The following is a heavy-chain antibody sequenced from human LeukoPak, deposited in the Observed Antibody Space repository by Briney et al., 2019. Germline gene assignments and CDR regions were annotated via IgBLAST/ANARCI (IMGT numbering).Heavy chain of an antibody. J-gene: IGHJ4*02. D-gene: IGHD2-15*01. CDR2: TYYRSKWYT. Sequence: SQALSFTCAISGDSVSSNNAAWNWIRQSPSRGLEWLGRTYYRSKWYTDYAISVKSRITINPDTSKNQFSLHLNSVTPEDTAVYYCARDPGHLLYFDYWGQGTLVTVSS. CDR1: GDSVSSNNAA. V-gene: IGHV6-1*01. CDR3: ARDPGHLLYFDY.